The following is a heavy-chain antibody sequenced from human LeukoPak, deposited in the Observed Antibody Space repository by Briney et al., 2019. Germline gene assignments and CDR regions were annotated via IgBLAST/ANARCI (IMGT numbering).Heavy chain of an antibody. D-gene: IGHD3-3*01. V-gene: IGHV1-8*03. CDR3: ARGQAPPPYDFWSGYRRYMDV. Sequence: GASVKVSCKASGYTFTSYDINWVRQATGQGLEWMGWMNPNSGNTGYAQKFQGRVTITRNTSISTAYMELSSLRSEDTAVYYCARGQAPPPYDFWSGYRRYMDVWGKGTTVTVSS. J-gene: IGHJ6*03. CDR2: MNPNSGNT. CDR1: GYTFTSYD.